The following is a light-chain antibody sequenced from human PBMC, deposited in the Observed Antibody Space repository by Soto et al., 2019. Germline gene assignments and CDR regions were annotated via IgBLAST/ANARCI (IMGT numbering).Light chain of an antibody. Sequence: EIVLTQSPATLSLSPGERATLSCRASQSVSSYLAGYQQKPGQAPRLLIYDASNRATGIPARFSGSGSGTNFTLTISSLGPEDFAVYYCQQRSNWPPVLTFGGGTKVEIK. CDR3: QQRSNWPPVLT. CDR1: QSVSSY. CDR2: DAS. J-gene: IGKJ4*01. V-gene: IGKV3-11*01.